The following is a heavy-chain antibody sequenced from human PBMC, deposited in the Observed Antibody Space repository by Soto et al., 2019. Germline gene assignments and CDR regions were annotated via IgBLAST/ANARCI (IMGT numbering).Heavy chain of an antibody. Sequence: QVQLVESGGGVVQPGRSLRLSCAASGFTFSSYAMHWVRQAPGKGLEWVAVISYDGSNKYYADSVKCRFTISRDNSKNTLYLQMNSLRAEVTAVYYCARDLSHDSSGYSDAFDIWGQGTMVTVSS. CDR1: GFTFSSYA. D-gene: IGHD3-22*01. V-gene: IGHV3-30-3*01. J-gene: IGHJ3*02. CDR3: ARDLSHDSSGYSDAFDI. CDR2: ISYDGSNK.